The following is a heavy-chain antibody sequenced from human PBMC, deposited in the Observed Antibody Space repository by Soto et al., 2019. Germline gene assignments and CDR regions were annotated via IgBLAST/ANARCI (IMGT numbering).Heavy chain of an antibody. CDR2: IFSTDEK. CDR1: GFSLSNGKVG. Sequence: HVTLKESGPVLVKPTETLTLTCTVSGFSLSNGKVGVSWIRQPPGKAREWLAHIFSTDEKSYRTSLKSRLTICEDTSKRLVVLTMTHVHPVDAATYYCARILFGRAVAGGCFYQDVWGKGPTVTVSS. CDR3: ARILFGRAVAGGCFYQDV. V-gene: IGHV2-26*01. J-gene: IGHJ6*04. D-gene: IGHD6-19*01.